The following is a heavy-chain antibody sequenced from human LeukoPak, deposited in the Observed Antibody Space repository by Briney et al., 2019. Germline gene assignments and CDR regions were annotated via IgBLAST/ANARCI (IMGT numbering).Heavy chain of an antibody. D-gene: IGHD3-10*01. V-gene: IGHV3-11*01. CDR1: GFTFSDYY. CDR3: ARDYGSGQYYYGMDV. Sequence: GGSLRLSCAASGFTFSDYYMSWIRQAPGKGLEWVSYISSSGSTIYYADSVKGRFTISRYNAKNSLYLQMNSLRAEDTAVYYCARDYGSGQYYYGMDVWGQGTTVTVSS. CDR2: ISSSGSTI. J-gene: IGHJ6*02.